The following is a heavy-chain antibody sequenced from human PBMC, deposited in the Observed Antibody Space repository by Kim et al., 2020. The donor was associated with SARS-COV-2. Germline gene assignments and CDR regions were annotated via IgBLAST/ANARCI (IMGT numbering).Heavy chain of an antibody. D-gene: IGHD3-22*01. J-gene: IGHJ3*02. CDR1: GFTFSSYA. CDR3: AREGQWFPHAFDI. Sequence: GGSLRLSCAASGFTFSSYAVHWVRQAPGKGLEWVAVISYDGSKKYYADSVKGRFTISRDNSKNTLYLQMNSLRAEDTAVYNCAREGQWFPHAFDIWGQGTMVIVSS. CDR2: ISYDGSKK. V-gene: IGHV3-30*04.